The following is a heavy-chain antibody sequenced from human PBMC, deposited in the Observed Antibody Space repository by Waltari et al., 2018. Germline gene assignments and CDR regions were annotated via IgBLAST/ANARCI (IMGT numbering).Heavy chain of an antibody. CDR3: AREMTTVTTENYYYYMDV. D-gene: IGHD4-17*01. CDR2: IIHILGIA. V-gene: IGHV1-69*04. CDR1: GGTFSSYA. Sequence: QVQLVQSGAEVKKPGSSVKVSCKASGGTFSSYAISWVRQAPGQGLEWMGGIIHILGIANYAQKFQGRVTITADESTSTAYMELSSLRSEDTAVYYCAREMTTVTTENYYYYMDVWGKGTTVTVSS. J-gene: IGHJ6*03.